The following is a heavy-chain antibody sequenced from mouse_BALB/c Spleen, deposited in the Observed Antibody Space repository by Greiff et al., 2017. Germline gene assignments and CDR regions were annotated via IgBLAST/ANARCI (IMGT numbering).Heavy chain of an antibody. CDR2: INPNNGGT. Sequence: VQLQQSGPELVKPGASVKIPCKASGYTFTDYNMDWVKQSHGKSLEWIGDINPNNGGTIYNQKFKGKATLTVDKSSSTAYMELRSLTSEDTAVYYCARSVTTVVATDYFDYWGQGTTLTVSS. CDR1: GYTFTDYN. CDR3: ARSVTTVVATDYFDY. D-gene: IGHD1-1*01. J-gene: IGHJ2*01. V-gene: IGHV1-18*01.